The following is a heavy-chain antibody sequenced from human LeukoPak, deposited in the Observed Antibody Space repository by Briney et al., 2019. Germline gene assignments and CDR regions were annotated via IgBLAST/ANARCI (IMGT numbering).Heavy chain of an antibody. J-gene: IGHJ5*02. V-gene: IGHV4-4*07. D-gene: IGHD5-24*01. CDR3: ARGVEMATIGGYNWFDP. CDR1: GGSISSYY. CDR2: IYTSGST. Sequence: SETLSLTCTVSGGSISSYYWSWIRQPAGKGLEWIGRIYTSGSTNYNPSLKSRVTMSVDTSKNQFSLKLSSVTAADTAVYYCARGVEMATIGGYNWFDPWGQGTLVTVSS.